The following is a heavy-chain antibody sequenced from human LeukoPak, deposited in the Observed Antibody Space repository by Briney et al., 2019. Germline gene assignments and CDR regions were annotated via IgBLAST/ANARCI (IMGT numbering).Heavy chain of an antibody. Sequence: GGSLRLSCAASGFTFSSYSMNWVRQAPGKGLEWVSYFSGSGSTIYYADSVKGRFTISRDNAKNSLYLQMNSLRAEDTAVYYCAELGITMIGGVWGKGTTVTISS. D-gene: IGHD3-10*02. CDR2: FSGSGSTI. J-gene: IGHJ6*04. CDR1: GFTFSSYS. V-gene: IGHV3-48*04. CDR3: AELGITMIGGV.